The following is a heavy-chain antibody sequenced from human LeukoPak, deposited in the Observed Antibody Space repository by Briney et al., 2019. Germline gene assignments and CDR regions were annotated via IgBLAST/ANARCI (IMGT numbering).Heavy chain of an antibody. V-gene: IGHV3-30*18. D-gene: IGHD3-10*01. CDR1: GFTFSSYG. J-gene: IGHJ6*02. CDR3: AKDRGGYYGMDV. Sequence: PGGSLRLSCAASGFTFSSYGMRWVRQAPGKGLEWVAVISYDGSNKYYADSVKGRFTISRDNSKNTLYLQMNSLRAEDTAVYYCAKDRGGYYGMDVWGQGTTVTVSS. CDR2: ISYDGSNK.